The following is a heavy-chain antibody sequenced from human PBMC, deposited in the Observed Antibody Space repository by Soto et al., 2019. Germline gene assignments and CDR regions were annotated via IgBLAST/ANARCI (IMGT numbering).Heavy chain of an antibody. CDR1: GDSFSNYT. CDR2: IIPRFGTT. D-gene: IGHD1-1*01. V-gene: IGHV1-69*13. Sequence: SVKVSCKASGDSFSNYTVNWVRQAPRQGLEWMGGIIPRFGTTNYAPTLQDRVTITADESMNTVYMELSSLRSEDTALYYCARGRGLYNSGRSQLDSWGQGTLVTVSS. J-gene: IGHJ4*02. CDR3: ARGRGLYNSGRSQLDS.